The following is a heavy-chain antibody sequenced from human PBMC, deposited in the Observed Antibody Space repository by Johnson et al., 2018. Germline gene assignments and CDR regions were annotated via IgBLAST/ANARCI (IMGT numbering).Heavy chain of an antibody. V-gene: IGHV4-34*01. Sequence: QVQLQQWGAGLLKPSETLSLTCAVYGGSFSGYYWSWIRQAPGTGLEWIGDINQSGTTNYHPSLKSRVPISVHTSKNQFSLKLSSVTAADTAVYYCARGLVEIVGYYYYMDVWGKGTTVTVSS. D-gene: IGHD5-12*01. CDR3: ARGLVEIVGYYYYMDV. J-gene: IGHJ6*03. CDR1: GGSFSGYY. CDR2: INQSGTT.